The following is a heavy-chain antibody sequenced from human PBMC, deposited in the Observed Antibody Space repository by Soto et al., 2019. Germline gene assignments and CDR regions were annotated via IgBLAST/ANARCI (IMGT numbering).Heavy chain of an antibody. Sequence: SVKVSCKASGFTFTSSAVQWVRQARGQRLEWIGWIVVGSGNTNYAQKFQERVTITRDMSTSTAYMELSSLRSEDTAVYYCAAGAQDFWSHYYGMDVWGQGTTVTVSS. CDR1: GFTFTSSA. D-gene: IGHD3-3*01. V-gene: IGHV1-58*01. J-gene: IGHJ6*02. CDR2: IVVGSGNT. CDR3: AAGAQDFWSHYYGMDV.